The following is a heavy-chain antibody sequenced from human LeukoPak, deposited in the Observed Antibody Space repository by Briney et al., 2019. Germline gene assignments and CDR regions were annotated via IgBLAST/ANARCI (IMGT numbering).Heavy chain of an antibody. CDR1: GFTFSSYA. J-gene: IGHJ4*02. Sequence: PGGSLRLSCAASGFTFSSYAMSWVRQAPGKGLEWVSAIIGSGGSTYYADSVKGRFTISRDDSKSTLYLQMNSLRAEDTAVYYCAKDPRSGWYMYYFDYWGQGTLVTVSP. CDR2: IIGSGGST. D-gene: IGHD6-19*01. V-gene: IGHV3-23*01. CDR3: AKDPRSGWYMYYFDY.